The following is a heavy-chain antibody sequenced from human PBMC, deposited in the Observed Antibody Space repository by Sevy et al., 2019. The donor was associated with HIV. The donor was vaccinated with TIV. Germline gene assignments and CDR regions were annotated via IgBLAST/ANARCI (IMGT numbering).Heavy chain of an antibody. CDR2: ITGSGGST. D-gene: IGHD3-10*01. CDR3: ARRGNYYGDAFDF. CDR1: GFTFSRNA. V-gene: IGHV3-23*01. Sequence: GGSLRLSCAASGFTFSRNAMSWVRQAPGKGLEWASGITGSGGSTYYADSVKGRFTISRDNSKNTLYLQMNSLRAEDTAVYYCARRGNYYGDAFDFWGQGTVVTVSS. J-gene: IGHJ3*01.